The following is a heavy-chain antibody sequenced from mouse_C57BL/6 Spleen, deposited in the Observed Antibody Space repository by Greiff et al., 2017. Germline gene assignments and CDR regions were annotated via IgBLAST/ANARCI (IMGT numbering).Heavy chain of an antibody. D-gene: IGHD2-4*01. CDR3: ANYDYDGCAFDY. CDR1: GYSFTSGYY. Sequence: EVKLQESGPGLVKPSQSLSLSCSVTGYSFTSGYYWNWIRQFPGNKLEWMGYISYGGSNNYNPSLKNRISITRDTSKNQFFLKLNSVTTEDTATYYCANYDYDGCAFDYWGQGTTLTVSS. J-gene: IGHJ2*01. CDR2: ISYGGSN. V-gene: IGHV3-6*01.